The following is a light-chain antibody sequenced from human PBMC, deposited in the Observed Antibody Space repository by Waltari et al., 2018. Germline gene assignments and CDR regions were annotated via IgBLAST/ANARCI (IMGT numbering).Light chain of an antibody. CDR3: QQYNSYSLLT. CDR2: KAS. CDR1: QSISNW. V-gene: IGKV1-5*03. Sequence: DIQMTQSPSTLSASVGDRVIITCRASQSISNWLAWYQQKPRKAPKLLIYKASTLESGVPSRFSGRGSGTDFTLTISSLQPDDFATYYCQQYNSYSLLTFGGGTKIEIK. J-gene: IGKJ4*01.